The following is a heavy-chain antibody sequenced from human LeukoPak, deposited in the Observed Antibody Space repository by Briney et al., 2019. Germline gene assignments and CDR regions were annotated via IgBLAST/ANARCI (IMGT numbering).Heavy chain of an antibody. CDR2: IYHSGST. D-gene: IGHD4-17*01. CDR3: AGDHGYYEGAFGS. J-gene: IGHJ4*02. V-gene: IGHV4-4*02. Sequence: PSETLSLTCAVSGGSISSSNWWSWVRQPPGKGLEWIGEIYHSGSTNYNPSLKSRVTISVDTSKNQFSLKLASVTAADTAMYYCAGDHGYYEGAFGSWGQGTLVIVSS. CDR1: GGSISSSNW.